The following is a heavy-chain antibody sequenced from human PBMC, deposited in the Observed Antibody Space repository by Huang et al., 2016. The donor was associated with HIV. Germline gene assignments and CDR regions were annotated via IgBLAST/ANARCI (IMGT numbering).Heavy chain of an antibody. CDR1: GGSFTGNY. Sequence: QMQLQQRGAGLLKPSATLSLTCGVSGGSFTGNYLTWFRQAPGKGLEWIGEVNDSGATNSNPSLNGRVTISLDKSNRELALNLRSVTAADTAVYYCARQWTILEWLLGLDVWGQGTTVIVSS. V-gene: IGHV4-34*02. D-gene: IGHD3-3*01. CDR3: ARQWTILEWLLGLDV. J-gene: IGHJ6*02. CDR2: VNDSGAT.